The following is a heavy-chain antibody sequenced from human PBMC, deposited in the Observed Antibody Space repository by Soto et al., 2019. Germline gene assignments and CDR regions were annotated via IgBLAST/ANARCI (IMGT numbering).Heavy chain of an antibody. Sequence: SETLSLTCTVSGGSISSYYWSWIRQPPGKGLEWIGYIYHSGSTYYNPSLKSRVTISVDTSKNQFSLKLSSVTAADTAAYFCARERPDGARLDPWGQGTLVTVSS. V-gene: IGHV4-30-4*08. CDR1: GGSISSYY. CDR3: ARERPDGARLDP. CDR2: IYHSGST. J-gene: IGHJ5*02. D-gene: IGHD6-6*01.